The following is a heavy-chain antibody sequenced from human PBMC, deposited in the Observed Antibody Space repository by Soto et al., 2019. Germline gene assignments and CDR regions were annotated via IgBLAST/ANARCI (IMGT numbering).Heavy chain of an antibody. CDR1: GGSISSGGYY. CDR3: ARMTRNNPLSYYYGMDV. V-gene: IGHV4-31*03. D-gene: IGHD1-20*01. CDR2: IYYSGST. J-gene: IGHJ6*02. Sequence: SETLSLTCTVSGGSISSGGYYWSWIRQHPGKGLEWIGYIYYSGSTYYNPSLKSRVTISVDTSKNQFSLKLSSVTAADTAVYYCARMTRNNPLSYYYGMDVWGQGTTVTVSS.